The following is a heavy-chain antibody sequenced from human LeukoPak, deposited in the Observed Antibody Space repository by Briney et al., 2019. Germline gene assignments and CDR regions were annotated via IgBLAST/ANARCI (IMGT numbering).Heavy chain of an antibody. D-gene: IGHD3-10*01. CDR1: GFTFSSYA. V-gene: IGHV3-23*01. Sequence: PGGSLRLSCAASGFTFSSYAMSWVRQAPGKGLEWVSAISGSGGSTYYADSVKGRFTISRDNSKNTLYLQMNSLRAEGTAVYYCAKGGYLRYYGSGSYLSYWGQGTLVTVSS. J-gene: IGHJ4*02. CDR3: AKGGYLRYYGSGSYLSY. CDR2: ISGSGGST.